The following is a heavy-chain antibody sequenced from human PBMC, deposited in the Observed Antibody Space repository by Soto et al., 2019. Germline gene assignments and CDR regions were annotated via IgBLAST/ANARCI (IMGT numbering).Heavy chain of an antibody. D-gene: IGHD2-2*01. V-gene: IGHV4-31*03. J-gene: IGHJ5*02. CDR1: GGSISSGGYY. Sequence: SETLSLTCTVSGGSISSGGYYWSWIRQHPGKGLEWIGYIYYSGSTYYNPSLKSRVTISVDTSKNQFSLKLSSVTAADTAVYYCARGNIVVVPAAMCWFDPWGQGTLVTVSS. CDR3: ARGNIVVVPAAMCWFDP. CDR2: IYYSGST.